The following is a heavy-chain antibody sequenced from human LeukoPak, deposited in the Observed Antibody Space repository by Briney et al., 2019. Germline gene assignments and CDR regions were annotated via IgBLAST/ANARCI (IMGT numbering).Heavy chain of an antibody. CDR3: ARGGLWLGKINWFDP. J-gene: IGHJ5*02. D-gene: IGHD3-10*01. V-gene: IGHV4-34*01. CDR1: GGSFSGYY. CDR2: INHSGST. Sequence: PSETLSLTCAVYGGSFSGYYWSWIRQPPGKGLEWIGEINHSGSTNYNPSLKNRVTISVDTSKNQFSLKLSSVTAADTAVYYCARGGLWLGKINWFDPWGQGTLVTVSS.